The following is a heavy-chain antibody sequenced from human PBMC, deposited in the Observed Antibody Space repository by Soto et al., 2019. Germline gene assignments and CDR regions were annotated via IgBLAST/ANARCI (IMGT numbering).Heavy chain of an antibody. D-gene: IGHD2-2*01. Sequence: QVQLVESGGGVVQPGRSLRLSCAASGFTFSSYGMHWVRQAPGKGLEWVAVIWYDGSNKYYADSVKGRFTISRDNSKNTLYLQMNSLRAEDTAVYYCARSVGLGYCSSTSCYAYYYYYGMDVWGQGTTVTVSS. CDR2: IWYDGSNK. J-gene: IGHJ6*02. CDR3: ARSVGLGYCSSTSCYAYYYYYGMDV. CDR1: GFTFSSYG. V-gene: IGHV3-33*01.